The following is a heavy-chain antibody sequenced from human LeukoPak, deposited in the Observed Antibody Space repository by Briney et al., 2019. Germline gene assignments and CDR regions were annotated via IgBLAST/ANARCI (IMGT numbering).Heavy chain of an antibody. V-gene: IGHV3-33*01. J-gene: IGHJ2*01. Sequence: GRSLRLSCAASGFSFSRYGMHWVRQAPGKGLEWVALIWYDGSKKYYADSVKGRFTISRDDSKKMLYLQMDSLRAEDTAVFYCARDSGLWPNWYFDLWGRGTLVTVSS. D-gene: IGHD4/OR15-4a*01. CDR3: ARDSGLWPNWYFDL. CDR1: GFSFSRYG. CDR2: IWYDGSKK.